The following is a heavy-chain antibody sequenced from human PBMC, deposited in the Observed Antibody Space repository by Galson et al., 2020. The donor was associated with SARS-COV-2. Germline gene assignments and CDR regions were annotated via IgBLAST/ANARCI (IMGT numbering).Heavy chain of an antibody. CDR3: VKGGYSSGWYGVHRNRGGGSSAFDI. D-gene: IGHD6-19*01. Sequence: GGSLRLSCSASGFTFSSYAMHWVRQAPGKGLEYVSAISSNGGSTYYADSVKGRFTISRDNSKNTLYLQMSSLRAEDTAVYYCVKGGYSSGWYGVHRNRGGGSSAFDIWGQGTMVTVSS. J-gene: IGHJ3*02. CDR1: GFTFSSYA. CDR2: ISSNGGST. V-gene: IGHV3-64D*08.